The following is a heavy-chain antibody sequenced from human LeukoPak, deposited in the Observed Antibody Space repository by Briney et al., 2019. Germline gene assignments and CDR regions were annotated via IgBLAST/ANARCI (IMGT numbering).Heavy chain of an antibody. CDR1: GGSISSSSYY. Sequence: PSETLSLTCTVSGGSISSSSYYWGWIRQPPGKGLEWIGSIHYSGTTYYNPSLKSRVTISVDTSKNQFSLKLSSVTAADTAVYYCARIVVITTDDAFDIWGQGTMVTVSS. J-gene: IGHJ3*02. D-gene: IGHD3-22*01. CDR3: ARIVVITTDDAFDI. CDR2: IHYSGTT. V-gene: IGHV4-39*07.